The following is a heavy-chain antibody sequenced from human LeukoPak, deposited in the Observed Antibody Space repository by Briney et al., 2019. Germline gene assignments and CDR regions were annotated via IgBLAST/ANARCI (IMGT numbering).Heavy chain of an antibody. Sequence: GGSLRLSCATSGFTFSSYAMSWVRQAPGKGLEWVSAISGSGGTTYYADSVKGRFTISRDNSKNTLYLQMNSLRAEDTAVYYCAKGRGGEVVKFYFDYWGQGTLVTVSS. CDR1: GFTFSSYA. D-gene: IGHD3-22*01. V-gene: IGHV3-23*01. CDR3: AKGRGGEVVKFYFDY. CDR2: ISGSGGTT. J-gene: IGHJ4*02.